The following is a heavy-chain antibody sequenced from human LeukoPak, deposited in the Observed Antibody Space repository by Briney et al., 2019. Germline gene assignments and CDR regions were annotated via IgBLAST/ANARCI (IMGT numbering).Heavy chain of an antibody. CDR3: AKDWIPYNRVFDCFDF. CDR2: IGGGDT. D-gene: IGHD1-1*01. Sequence: GGSLRLSCAGSGFTLSIHAMSWVRQAPGKGLEWVSTIGGGDTYYADSVKGRFTISRDDSQSTVHLQMNSLRAEDTAVYYCAKDWIPYNRVFDCFDFWGQGTLVTVSS. CDR1: GFTLSIHA. V-gene: IGHV3-23*01. J-gene: IGHJ4*02.